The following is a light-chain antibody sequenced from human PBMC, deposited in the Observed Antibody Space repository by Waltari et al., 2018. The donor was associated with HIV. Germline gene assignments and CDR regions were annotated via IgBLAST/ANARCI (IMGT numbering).Light chain of an antibody. Sequence: QSVLTQPPSTSGTPGQRVTISCSGSSSNIGSHYVYWYRQLPGTAPKIVMCRDDRRPSGVPVRFSGSKSGTSASLAMSGLRSEDEADYFCATWDDSLSGSVFGGGTKLTVL. V-gene: IGLV1-47*01. CDR2: RDD. J-gene: IGLJ3*02. CDR3: ATWDDSLSGSV. CDR1: SSNIGSHY.